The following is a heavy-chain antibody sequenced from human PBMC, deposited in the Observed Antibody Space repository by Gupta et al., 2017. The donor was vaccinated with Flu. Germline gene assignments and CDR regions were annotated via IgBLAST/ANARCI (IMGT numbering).Heavy chain of an antibody. J-gene: IGHJ6*02. Sequence: QVQLQQWGAGLLQPSETLSLPCAVYGGSFSGYYWSWIRQPPGKGLEWIGEINHSGSTNYNPSLKSRVTISVDTSKNQFSLKLSSVTAADTAVYYCARGGVPAASRYYYYGMDVWGQGTTVTVSS. CDR2: INHSGST. CDR3: ARGGVPAASRYYYYGMDV. D-gene: IGHD2-2*01. V-gene: IGHV4-34*01. CDR1: GGSFSGYY.